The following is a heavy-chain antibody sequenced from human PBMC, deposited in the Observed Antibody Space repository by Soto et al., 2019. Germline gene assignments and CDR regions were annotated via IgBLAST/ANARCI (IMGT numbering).Heavy chain of an antibody. CDR2: IHSSGGT. V-gene: IGHV4-39*02. CDR3: GRLAEAATGHTDFDF. J-gene: IGHJ4*02. D-gene: IGHD2-15*01. Sequence: SETLSLTCTVSGASIKSRNYFWGWIRQPPGKGLEFVGSIHSSGGTYYNPSLKSRVTVSVDLSNSHFSLSLKSLTATDTAVYYCGRLAEAATGHTDFDFWGQGTLVTVS. CDR1: GASIKSRNYF.